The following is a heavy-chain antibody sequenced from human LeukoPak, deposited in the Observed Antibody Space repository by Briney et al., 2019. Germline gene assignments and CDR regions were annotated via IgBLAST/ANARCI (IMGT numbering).Heavy chain of an antibody. CDR3: ARVAEYSSSSSAEFWFDP. CDR1: GGSFSGYY. CDR2: INHSGST. J-gene: IGHJ5*02. Sequence: SETLSLTCAVYGGSFSGYYWSWIRQPPGKGLEWIGEINHSGSTNYNPSLKSRVTISVDTSKNQFSLKLNSATAADTAVYYCARVAEYSSSSSAEFWFDPWGQGTLVTVSS. V-gene: IGHV4-34*01. D-gene: IGHD6-6*01.